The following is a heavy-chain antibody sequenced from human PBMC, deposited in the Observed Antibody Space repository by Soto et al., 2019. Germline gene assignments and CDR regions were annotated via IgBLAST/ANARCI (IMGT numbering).Heavy chain of an antibody. Sequence: QVQLVESGGGVVQPGGSLILSCAASRFTLSNCGMHWVRQAPGRGLEWVAMISYDGNEKHYIDSVKGRFTISRDDSKNTLYLQMNSLRPEDTAVYYCAKDLYTSGWYNYSDPWGQGTLVTVSS. V-gene: IGHV3-30*18. CDR2: ISYDGNEK. J-gene: IGHJ5*02. CDR3: AKDLYTSGWYNYSDP. CDR1: RFTLSNCG. D-gene: IGHD6-19*01.